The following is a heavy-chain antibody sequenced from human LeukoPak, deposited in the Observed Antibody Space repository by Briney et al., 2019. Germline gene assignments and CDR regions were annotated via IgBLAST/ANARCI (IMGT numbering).Heavy chain of an antibody. D-gene: IGHD2-15*01. CDR2: IYYSGST. CDR3: ARGLVVVAARYYYYYMDV. CDR1: GYSISSGYY. V-gene: IGHV4-61*01. J-gene: IGHJ6*03. Sequence: PSETLSLTCAVSGYSISSGYYWSWIRQPPGKGLEWIGYIYYSGSTNYNPSLKSRVTISVDTSKNQFSLKLSSVTAADTAVYYCARGLVVVAARYYYYYMDVWGKGTTVTVSS.